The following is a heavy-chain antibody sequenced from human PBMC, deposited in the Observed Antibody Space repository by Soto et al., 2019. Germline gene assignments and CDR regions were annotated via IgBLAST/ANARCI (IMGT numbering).Heavy chain of an antibody. CDR3: ARGGDYDILTGYSRAFDI. CDR2: IYYSGST. D-gene: IGHD3-9*01. CDR1: GGSISSYY. J-gene: IGHJ3*02. V-gene: IGHV4-59*01. Sequence: SETLSLTCTVSGGSISSYYWSWIRQPPGKGLEWIGYIYYSGSTNYNPSLKSRVTISVDTSKNQFSLKLSSVTAADTAVYYCARGGDYDILTGYSRAFDIWGQGTMVTV.